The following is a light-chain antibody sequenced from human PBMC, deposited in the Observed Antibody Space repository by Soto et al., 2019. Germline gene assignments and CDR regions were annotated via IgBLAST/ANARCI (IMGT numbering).Light chain of an antibody. CDR3: QQLNS. CDR2: AAS. Sequence: IRLTQAXSSLXAXXXXXXLITCRASQGISSYLAWYQQKPGKAPKLLIYAASTLQSGVPSRFSGSGSGTDFTLTMSSLQPEDFATYYCQQLNSFGGGTKVDIK. J-gene: IGKJ4*01. CDR1: QGISSY. V-gene: IGKV1-9*01.